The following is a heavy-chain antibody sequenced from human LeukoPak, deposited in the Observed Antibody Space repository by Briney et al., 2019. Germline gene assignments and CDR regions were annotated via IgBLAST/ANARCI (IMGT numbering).Heavy chain of an antibody. CDR1: GYTFTSYG. CDR3: ARLEFAGTHYFDY. V-gene: IGHV1-18*01. J-gene: IGHJ4*02. CDR2: ISVYNGNT. Sequence: ASVKVSCKASGYTFTSYGISWVRQASGQGLEWMGWISVYNGNTNYAQKLQGRVTMTTDTSTSTAYMDLRSLGSDDTAVYYCARLEFAGTHYFDYWGQGTLVTVSS. D-gene: IGHD1-1*01.